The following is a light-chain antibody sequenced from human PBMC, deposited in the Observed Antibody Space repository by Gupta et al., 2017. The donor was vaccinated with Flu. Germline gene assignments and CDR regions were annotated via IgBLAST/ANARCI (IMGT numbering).Light chain of an antibody. V-gene: IGLV3-9*01. Sequence: ALGQTARLTCGGDSIGSRSVNWYQQKTGQPPKLVIYRDSNRPPGIPDRFSASNSKNTATLTITGAPGGDEADYPRQVWASSTAVFGGGTKL. CDR3: QVWASSTAV. CDR1: SIGSRS. CDR2: RDS. J-gene: IGLJ2*01.